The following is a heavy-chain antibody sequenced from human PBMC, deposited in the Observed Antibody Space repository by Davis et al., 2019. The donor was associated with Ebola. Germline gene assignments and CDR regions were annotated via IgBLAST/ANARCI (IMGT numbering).Heavy chain of an antibody. CDR1: GYTLTELS. CDR2: IIPIFGTA. D-gene: IGHD2-2*01. CDR3: AKDEYCSSTSCSGALDY. Sequence: SVKVSCKVSGYTLTELSMHWVRQAPGQGLEWMGGIIPIFGTANYAQKFQGRVTITADESTSTAYMELSSLRSEDTAVYYCAKDEYCSSTSCSGALDYWGQGTLVTVSS. J-gene: IGHJ4*02. V-gene: IGHV1-69*13.